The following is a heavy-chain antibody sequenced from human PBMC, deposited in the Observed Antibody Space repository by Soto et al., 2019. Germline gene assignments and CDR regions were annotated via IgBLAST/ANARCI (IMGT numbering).Heavy chain of an antibody. CDR2: INNDGSTT. J-gene: IGHJ2*01. D-gene: IGHD3-9*01. Sequence: QAPGKGLVWVSRINNDGSTTTYADSVKGRFTISRENAKNAVYLQISSLRAEDTAFFFQAEDGIRYSVPVSAFLLNRSSDL. V-gene: IGHV3-74*01. CDR3: AEDGIRYSVPVSAFLLNRSSDL.